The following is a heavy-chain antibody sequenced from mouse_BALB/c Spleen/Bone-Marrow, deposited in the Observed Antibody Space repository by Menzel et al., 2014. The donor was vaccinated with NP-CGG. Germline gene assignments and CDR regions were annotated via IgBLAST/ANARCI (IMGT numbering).Heavy chain of an antibody. D-gene: IGHD2-1*01. V-gene: IGHV1S81*02. CDR1: GYTFTSYY. Sequence: LAESGAELVKPGASVKLSCKASGYTFTSYYIYWVKQRPGQGLEWIGEINPSNGGTNFNEKFKSKATLTVDKSSSTAYMQLSSLTSEDSAVYYCTRSNGNWFAYWGQGTLVTVSA. CDR2: INPSNGGT. CDR3: TRSNGNWFAY. J-gene: IGHJ3*01.